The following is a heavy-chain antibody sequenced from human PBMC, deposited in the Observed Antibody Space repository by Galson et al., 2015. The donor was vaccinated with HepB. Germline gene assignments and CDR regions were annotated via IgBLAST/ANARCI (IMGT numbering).Heavy chain of an antibody. CDR1: GGSVSSGSYY. V-gene: IGHV4-61*01. CDR3: AREGGVGSGSYYLDY. CDR2: IYYSGST. Sequence: ETLSLTCTVSGGSVSSGSYYWSWIRQPPGKGLEWIGYIYYSGSTNYNPSLKSRVTISVDTSKNQFSLKLSSVTAADTAVYYCAREGGVGSGSYYLDYWGQGTLVTVSS. J-gene: IGHJ4*02. D-gene: IGHD1-26*01.